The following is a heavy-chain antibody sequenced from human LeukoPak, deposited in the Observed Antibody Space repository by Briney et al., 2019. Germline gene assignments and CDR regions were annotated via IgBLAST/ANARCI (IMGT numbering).Heavy chain of an antibody. D-gene: IGHD3-9*01. CDR2: IRSKAYGGTT. CDR1: GFTFGDYA. Sequence: GGSLRLSCTASGFTFGDYAMSWFRPAPGKGLEWVGFIRSKAYGGTTEYAASVKGRFTISRDDSKSIAYLQMNSLKTEDTAVYYCTRVKGYYDILTGYSQVGYFNYWGQGTLVTVSS. CDR3: TRVKGYYDILTGYSQVGYFNY. J-gene: IGHJ4*02. V-gene: IGHV3-49*03.